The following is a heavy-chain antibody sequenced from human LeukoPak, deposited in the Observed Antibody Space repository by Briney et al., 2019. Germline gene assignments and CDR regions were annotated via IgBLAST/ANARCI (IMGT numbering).Heavy chain of an antibody. CDR3: ASQDYEDAFDI. Sequence: PGGTLRLSCAASGFTFSSYAMSWVRQAPGKGLEWVSGIIPSGHTTYYADSVRGRFTISRDNAKNSLYLQMNSLRAEDTAVYYCASQDYEDAFDIWGQGTMVTVSS. CDR1: GFTFSSYA. CDR2: IIPSGHTT. V-gene: IGHV3-23*01. D-gene: IGHD4-17*01. J-gene: IGHJ3*02.